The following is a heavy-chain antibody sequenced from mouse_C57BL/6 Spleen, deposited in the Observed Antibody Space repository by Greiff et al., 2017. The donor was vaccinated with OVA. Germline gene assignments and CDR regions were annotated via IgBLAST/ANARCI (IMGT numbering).Heavy chain of an antibody. J-gene: IGHJ3*01. D-gene: IGHD1-1*01. V-gene: IGHV1-53*01. CDR2: INPSNGGT. Sequence: QVQLQQPGTELVKPGASVKLSCKASGYTFTSYWMHWVKQRPGQGLEWIGNINPSNGGTNYNEKFKSKATLTVDKSSSTAYMQLSSLTSEDSAVYYWARGISYYYGSSLFAYWGQGTLVTVSA. CDR3: ARGISYYYGSSLFAY. CDR1: GYTFTSYW.